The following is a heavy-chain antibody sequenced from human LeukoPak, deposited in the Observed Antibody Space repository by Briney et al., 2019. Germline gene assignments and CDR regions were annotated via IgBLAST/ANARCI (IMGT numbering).Heavy chain of an antibody. Sequence: RASETLSLTCTVSGGSISSYYWSWIRQPPGKGLEWIGYIYYSGSTNYNPSLKSRVTISVDTSKNQFSLKLSSVTAADTAVYYCARGYYYDSSGYYHFDYWGQGTLVTVSP. CDR1: GGSISSYY. V-gene: IGHV4-59*08. J-gene: IGHJ4*02. CDR3: ARGYYYDSSGYYHFDY. D-gene: IGHD3-22*01. CDR2: IYYSGST.